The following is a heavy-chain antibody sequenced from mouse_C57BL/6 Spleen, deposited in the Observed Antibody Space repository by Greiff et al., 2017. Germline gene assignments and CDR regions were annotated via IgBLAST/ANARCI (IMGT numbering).Heavy chain of an antibody. J-gene: IGHJ4*01. D-gene: IGHD2-1*01. CDR3: AREDGTCGDAMDY. V-gene: IGHV1-64*01. CDR1: GYTFTSYW. CDR2: IHPNSGST. Sequence: QVQLQQPGAELVKPGASVKLSCKASGYTFTSYWMHWVKQRPGQGLEWIGMIHPNSGSTNYNEKFKSNATLTVDKSSSTAYMHLSSLTSEDSAVYYCAREDGTCGDAMDYWGQGTSVTVSS.